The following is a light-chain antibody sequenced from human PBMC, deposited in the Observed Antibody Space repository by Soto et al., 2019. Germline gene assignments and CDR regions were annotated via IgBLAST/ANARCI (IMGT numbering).Light chain of an antibody. CDR3: QQYASSPPLT. CDR1: QNVRTS. CDR2: GAS. J-gene: IGKJ4*01. V-gene: IGKV3-20*01. Sequence: EIVLTQSPGTLSLSPGELATLSCRASQNVRTSLAWYQQKAGQAPRLLIYGASNRATVIPDRFSGSGSGTDFTLTISRLEPEDFAVYYCQQYASSPPLTFGGGTKVEIK.